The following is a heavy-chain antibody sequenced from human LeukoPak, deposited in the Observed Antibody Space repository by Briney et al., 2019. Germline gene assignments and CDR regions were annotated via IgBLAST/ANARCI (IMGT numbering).Heavy chain of an antibody. D-gene: IGHD2-15*01. CDR1: GDSISSDGYS. Sequence: SETLSLTCAVSGDSISSDGYSWSWIRQPPGKGLEWIWYIYHSGSTYYNPSLKSRVTISVDRSKNQFSLKLSSVTAADTAVYYCARETRYCSGGSCYSGMDVWGQGTTVTVSS. CDR2: IYHSGST. V-gene: IGHV4-30-2*01. CDR3: ARETRYCSGGSCYSGMDV. J-gene: IGHJ6*02.